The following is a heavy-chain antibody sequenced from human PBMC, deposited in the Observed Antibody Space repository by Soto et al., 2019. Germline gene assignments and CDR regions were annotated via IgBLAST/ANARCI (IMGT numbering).Heavy chain of an antibody. D-gene: IGHD3-3*01. CDR2: ISYDGSNK. J-gene: IGHJ6*02. CDR1: IFTFSSYW. Sequence: PGGSLRLSCESSIFTFSSYWMTWVRQAPGKGLEWVAVISYDGSNKYYADSVKGRFTISRDNSKNTLYLQMNSLRAEDTAVYYCAKELDDLRSMDVWGQGTTVTVSS. V-gene: IGHV3-30*18. CDR3: AKELDDLRSMDV.